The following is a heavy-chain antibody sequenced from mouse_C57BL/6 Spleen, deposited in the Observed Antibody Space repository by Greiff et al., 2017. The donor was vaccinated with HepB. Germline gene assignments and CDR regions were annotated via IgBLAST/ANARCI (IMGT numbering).Heavy chain of an antibody. J-gene: IGHJ2*01. V-gene: IGHV1-59*01. Sequence: QVQLQQPGAELVRPGTSVKLSCKASGYTFTSYWMHWVKQRPGQGLEWIGVIDPSDSYTNYNQKLKGKATLTVDTSSSTAYMQLSSLTSEDSAVYYCAREDRSNYVDYWGQGTTLTVSS. CDR2: IDPSDSYT. CDR1: GYTFTSYW. CDR3: AREDRSNYVDY. D-gene: IGHD1-1*01.